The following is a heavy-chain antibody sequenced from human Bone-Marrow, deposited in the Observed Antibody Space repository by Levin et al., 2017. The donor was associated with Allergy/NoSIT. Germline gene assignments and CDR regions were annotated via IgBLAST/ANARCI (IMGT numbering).Heavy chain of an antibody. CDR3: ANRYCSGGSGYFDY. V-gene: IGHV3-30*18. CDR1: GFTFNSYD. J-gene: IGHJ4*02. CDR2: ISYDGSNK. Sequence: PGGSLRLSCAASGFTFNSYDMHRVRQAPGKGLEWVAVISYDGSNKYYADSVKGRFTISRDNSKNTLYLQMNSLRAEDTAVYYCANRYCSGGSGYFDYWGQGTLVTVSS. D-gene: IGHD2-15*01.